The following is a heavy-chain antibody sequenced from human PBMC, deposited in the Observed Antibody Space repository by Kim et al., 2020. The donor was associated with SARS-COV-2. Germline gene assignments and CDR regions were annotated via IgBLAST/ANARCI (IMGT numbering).Heavy chain of an antibody. CDR1: GYTFTGYY. Sequence: ASVKVSCKASGYTFTGYYMHWVRQAPGQGLEWMGWINPNSGGTNYAQKFQGRVTMTRDTSISTAYMELSRLRSDDTAVYYCARDPEGDGGVVIYYYGMDVWGQGTTVTVSS. D-gene: IGHD3-22*01. CDR3: ARDPEGDGGVVIYYYGMDV. J-gene: IGHJ6*02. CDR2: INPNSGGT. V-gene: IGHV1-2*02.